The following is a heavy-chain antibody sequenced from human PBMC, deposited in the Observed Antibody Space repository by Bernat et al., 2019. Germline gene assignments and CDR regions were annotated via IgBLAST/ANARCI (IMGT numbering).Heavy chain of an antibody. CDR1: GFTFNTYW. Sequence: QLVESGGGLAQPGGSLRLSCAASGFTFNTYWMNWARQAPGKGLEWVAIINQDGGETYSMDSVKGRFTISRDNARNSLSLQMTSLRVEDTAVYYCAGERGEHTYGLYDSTGYFDFYGMDVWGQGTTVTVSS. J-gene: IGHJ6*02. D-gene: IGHD3-22*01. CDR3: AGERGEHTYGLYDSTGYFDFYGMDV. V-gene: IGHV3-7*03. CDR2: INQDGGET.